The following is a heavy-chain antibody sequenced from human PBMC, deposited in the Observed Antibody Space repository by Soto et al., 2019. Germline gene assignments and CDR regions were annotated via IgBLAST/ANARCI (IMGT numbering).Heavy chain of an antibody. J-gene: IGHJ4*02. CDR2: ISGSGGST. V-gene: IGHV3-23*01. D-gene: IGHD3-10*01. Sequence: GGSLRLSCAASGFTFSSYAMSWVRQAPGKGLEWVSAISGSGGSTYYADSVKGRFTISRDNSKNTLYLQMNSLRAEDTAVYYCANPPLGELLSAQDAPSPKDYWGQGTLVTVSS. CDR3: ANPPLGELLSAQDAPSPKDY. CDR1: GFTFSSYA.